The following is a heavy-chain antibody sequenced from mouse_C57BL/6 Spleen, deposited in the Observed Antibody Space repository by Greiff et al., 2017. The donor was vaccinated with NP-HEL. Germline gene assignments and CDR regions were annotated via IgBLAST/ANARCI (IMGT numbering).Heavy chain of an antibody. D-gene: IGHD2-1*01. V-gene: IGHV1-82*01. J-gene: IGHJ3*01. Sequence: QVQLQQSGPELVKPGASVKISCKASGYAFSSSWMNWVKQRPGKGLEWIGRIYPGDGDTNYNGKFKGKATLTADKSSSTAYMQLSSLTSEDSAVYFCARSGGLYGNYPAWFAYWGQGTLVTVSA. CDR1: GYAFSSSW. CDR3: ARSGGLYGNYPAWFAY. CDR2: IYPGDGDT.